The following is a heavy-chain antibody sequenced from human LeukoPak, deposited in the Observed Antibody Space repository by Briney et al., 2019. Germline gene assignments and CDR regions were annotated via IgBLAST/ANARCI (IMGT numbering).Heavy chain of an antibody. D-gene: IGHD6-19*01. Sequence: GRSLRLSCAVSGLTFSTYGMHWVRQAPGKGLEWVAVISYDGSNKYYADSVKGRFTISRDNSKNTLYLQMNSLRAEDTAVYYCAKEGSPGYSSGWYWFDPWGQGTLVTVSS. CDR3: AKEGSPGYSSGWYWFDP. CDR1: GLTFSTYG. J-gene: IGHJ5*02. CDR2: ISYDGSNK. V-gene: IGHV3-30*18.